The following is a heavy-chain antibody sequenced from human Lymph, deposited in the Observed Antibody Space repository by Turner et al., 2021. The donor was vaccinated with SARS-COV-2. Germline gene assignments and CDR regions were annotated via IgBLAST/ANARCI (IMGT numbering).Heavy chain of an antibody. J-gene: IGHJ4*02. CDR2: IYYSGSN. V-gene: IGHV4-39*01. CDR3: ARLVRRAEYYFDY. CDR1: GGSISSSSHY. Sequence: QLQLQESGPGLVKPSETLSLTCTVSGGSISSSSHYWGWIRQPPGRGLEWIGHIYYSGSNYYNPSLKSRVTISVDTSKNQLSLKLSSVTAADTAVYYCARLVRRAEYYFDYWGQGTLVTVSS. D-gene: IGHD3-10*01.